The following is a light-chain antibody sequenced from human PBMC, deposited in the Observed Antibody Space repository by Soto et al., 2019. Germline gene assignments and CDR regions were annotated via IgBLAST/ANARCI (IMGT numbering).Light chain of an antibody. Sequence: EIVLTQSPATLSLSPGERATLSCRASQSVSSYLAWYQQKPGQAPRLLIYDASNRATGIPARFSGSGSGTDFTLTISSLETEDFAVYYCQQRSNGPPLLTFGGGTKVDNK. CDR3: QQRSNGPPLLT. J-gene: IGKJ4*01. V-gene: IGKV3-11*01. CDR2: DAS. CDR1: QSVSSY.